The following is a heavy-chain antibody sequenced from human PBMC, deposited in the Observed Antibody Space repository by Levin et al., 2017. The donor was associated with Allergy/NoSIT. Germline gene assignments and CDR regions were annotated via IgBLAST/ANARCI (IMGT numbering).Heavy chain of an antibody. V-gene: IGHV4-4*07. D-gene: IGHD6-13*01. CDR2: IYTSGST. Sequence: SETLSLTCTVSGGSISSYYWSWIRQPAGKGLEWIGRIYTSGSTNYNPSLKSRVTMSVDTSKNQFSLKLSSVTAADTAVYYCARVKSAGYSSSWYGGDYYYYGMDVWGQGTTVTVSS. J-gene: IGHJ6*02. CDR3: ARVKSAGYSSSWYGGDYYYYGMDV. CDR1: GGSISSYY.